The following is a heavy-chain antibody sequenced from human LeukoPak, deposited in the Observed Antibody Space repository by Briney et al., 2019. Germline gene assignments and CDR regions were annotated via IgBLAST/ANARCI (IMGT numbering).Heavy chain of an antibody. CDR2: IYYSGST. CDR3: ANTVSWTPPFDY. D-gene: IGHD3/OR15-3a*01. CDR1: GYSISSGYY. J-gene: IGHJ4*02. V-gene: IGHV4-38-2*02. Sequence: SETLSLTCSVSGYSISSGYYWGWIRQPPGKGLEWIGSIYYSGSTYYNPSLKSRVTISVDTSKNQFSLKLSSVTAADTAVYYCANTVSWTPPFDYWGQGTLVTVSS.